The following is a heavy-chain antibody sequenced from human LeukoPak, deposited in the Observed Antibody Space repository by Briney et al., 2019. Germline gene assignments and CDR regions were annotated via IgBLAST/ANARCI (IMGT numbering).Heavy chain of an antibody. J-gene: IGHJ4*02. CDR2: IYYSGST. Sequence: PSETLSLTCTVSGGSISSYYWSWIRQPPGKGLEWIGYIYYSGSTNYNPSLKSRVTISVDTSKNQFSLKVSSVTAADTAVYYCARDKQPGDYWGQGTLVTVSS. CDR3: ARDKQPGDY. V-gene: IGHV4-59*01. CDR1: GGSISSYY. D-gene: IGHD5-18*01.